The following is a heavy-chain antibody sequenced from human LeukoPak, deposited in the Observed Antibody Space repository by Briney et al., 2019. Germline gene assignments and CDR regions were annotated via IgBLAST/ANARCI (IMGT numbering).Heavy chain of an antibody. CDR1: GFXFNSYP. J-gene: IGHJ3*02. CDR2: ISRNGGST. D-gene: IGHD4/OR15-4a*01. CDR3: VKESGFMVAPNSAFDI. V-gene: IGHV3-64D*06. Sequence: PGGSLRLSCSASGFXFNSYPVHWVRQAPGKGLEYVSGISRNGGSTYYADSVKGRFTISRDNSKNTLYLQVSSLRAEDTAVYYCVKESGFMVAPNSAFDIWGQGTIVTVSS.